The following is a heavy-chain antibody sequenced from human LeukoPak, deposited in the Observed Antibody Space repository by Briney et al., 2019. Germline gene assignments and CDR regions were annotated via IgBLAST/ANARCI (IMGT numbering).Heavy chain of an antibody. CDR1: GGSISSYY. V-gene: IGHV4-59*01. J-gene: IGHJ2*01. D-gene: IGHD1-26*01. Sequence: SETLSLTCTVSGGSISSYYWSWIRQPPGKGLEWIGYIYYSGSTNYNPSLKSRVTISVDTSKNQFSLKLSSVTAADTAVYYCARPTLSGSYPSHWYFDLWGRGTLVTVSS. CDR3: ARPTLSGSYPSHWYFDL. CDR2: IYYSGST.